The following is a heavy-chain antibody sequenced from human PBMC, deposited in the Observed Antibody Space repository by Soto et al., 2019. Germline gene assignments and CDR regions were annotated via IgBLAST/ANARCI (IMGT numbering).Heavy chain of an antibody. V-gene: IGHV4-4*02. CDR3: ARRWGEGRVDY. Sequence: QVQLQESGPGLVKPSGTLSLTCAVSGGSISSSNWWSWVRQPPGKGLEWIGEIYHSGNTNYNPSLQSRVTMAVDKSRNQFSLKLSSVTAADPAVYYCARRWGEGRVDYWGQGTLVTVSS. J-gene: IGHJ4*02. CDR1: GGSISSSNW. CDR2: IYHSGNT. D-gene: IGHD3-10*01.